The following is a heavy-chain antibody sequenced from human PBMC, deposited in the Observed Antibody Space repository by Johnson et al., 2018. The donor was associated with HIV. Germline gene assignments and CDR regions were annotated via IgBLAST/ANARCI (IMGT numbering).Heavy chain of an antibody. V-gene: IGHV3-11*04. Sequence: QVHLVESGGGLVKPGGSLRLSCAASGFSFSDYYMSWIRQAPGKGLEWISYMSSSGSTIYHAESVKGRFTISRDNAKNSLYLQMNSLRVEDTAVYYCARGGFMWGRLVLGEKGGAFDIWGQGTMVTLSS. CDR3: ARGGFMWGRLVLGEKGGAFDI. J-gene: IGHJ3*02. D-gene: IGHD3-16*01. CDR1: GFSFSDYY. CDR2: MSSSGSTI.